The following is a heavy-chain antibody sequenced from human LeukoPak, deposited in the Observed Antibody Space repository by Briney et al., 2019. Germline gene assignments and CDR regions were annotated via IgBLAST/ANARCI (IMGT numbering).Heavy chain of an antibody. Sequence: ASVKVSCKTSGYSFTNYYMHWVRQAPGQGFEWMGWINPSSGGTEYAQKFQGRVTMTGDTSISTAYMELSRLRSDDTAVYYCARDRGSSWYVDYWGQGTLVTVSS. CDR3: ARDRGSSWYVDY. J-gene: IGHJ4*02. CDR1: GYSFTNYY. D-gene: IGHD6-13*01. CDR2: INPSSGGT. V-gene: IGHV1-2*02.